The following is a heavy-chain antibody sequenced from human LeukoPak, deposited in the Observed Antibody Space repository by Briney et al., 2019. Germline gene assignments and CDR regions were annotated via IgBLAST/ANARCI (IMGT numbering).Heavy chain of an antibody. Sequence: ASVKVSCKASGGTFSSYAISWVRQAPGQGLEWMGRIIPIFGTANYAQKFQGRVTITTDESTSTAYMELSSLRSEDTAVYYCASSWRPNYDILTGYYPDFDYWGQGTLVTVSS. CDR3: ASSWRPNYDILTGYYPDFDY. D-gene: IGHD3-9*01. CDR2: IIPIFGTA. J-gene: IGHJ4*02. V-gene: IGHV1-69*05. CDR1: GGTFSSYA.